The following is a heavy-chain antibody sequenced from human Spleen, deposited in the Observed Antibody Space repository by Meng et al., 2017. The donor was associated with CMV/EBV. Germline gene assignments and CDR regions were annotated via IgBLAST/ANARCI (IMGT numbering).Heavy chain of an antibody. CDR3: ARPYCHGGSCYSHLDF. V-gene: IGHV1-2*02. CDR2: INPKSGGT. J-gene: IGHJ4*02. Sequence: SGYTFTDYYRHWVRQAPGQGLEWMGWINPKSGGTKYAQKLQGRVTMTSDTPISTAYMELSRLRSDDTAVYYCARPYCHGGSCYSHLDFWGQGTLVTVSS. D-gene: IGHD2-15*01. CDR1: GYTFTDYY.